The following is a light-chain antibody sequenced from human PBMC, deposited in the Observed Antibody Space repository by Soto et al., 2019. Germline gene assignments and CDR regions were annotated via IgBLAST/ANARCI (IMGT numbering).Light chain of an antibody. CDR2: PAS. CDR1: QSISSSY. CDR3: QQYGDSLLT. Sequence: ENVLTQSPGTLSLSPGERATLSCRASQSISSSYLAWYQQKPGQTPRLLIYPASNRATGIPDRFSGSGSGTDFTLTISRLEPEDVAVYYCQQYGDSLLTFGGGTKVEIK. J-gene: IGKJ4*02. V-gene: IGKV3-20*01.